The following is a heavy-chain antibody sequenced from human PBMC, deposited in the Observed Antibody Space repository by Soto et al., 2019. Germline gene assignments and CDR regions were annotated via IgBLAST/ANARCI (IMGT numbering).Heavy chain of an antibody. CDR1: GFTFSSYW. CDR2: IKQDGSEK. D-gene: IGHD3-16*02. Sequence: GGSLRLSCAASGFTFSSYWMSWVRQAPGKGLEWVANIKQDGSEKYYVDSVKGRFTISRDNAKNSLYLQMNSLRAEDTAVYYCAREGYTVSAHYYYYYMDVWGKGTTVTVSS. J-gene: IGHJ6*03. CDR3: AREGYTVSAHYYYYYMDV. V-gene: IGHV3-7*01.